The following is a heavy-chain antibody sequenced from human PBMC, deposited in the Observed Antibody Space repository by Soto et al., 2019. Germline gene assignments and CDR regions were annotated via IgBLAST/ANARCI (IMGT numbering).Heavy chain of an antibody. CDR2: IIPILGIA. V-gene: IGHV1-69*02. D-gene: IGHD2-2*01. CDR3: ARGGYCSSTSCYEDAFDI. J-gene: IGHJ3*02. CDR1: GGTFSSYT. Sequence: SVKVSCKASGGTFSSYTISWVRQAPGQGLEWMGRIIPILGIANYAQKFQGRVTITADKSTSTAYMELSSLRSEDTAVYYCARGGYCSSTSCYEDAFDIWGQGTMVTVSS.